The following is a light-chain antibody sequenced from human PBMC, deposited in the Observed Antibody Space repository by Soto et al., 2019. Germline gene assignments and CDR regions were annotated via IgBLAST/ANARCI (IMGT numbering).Light chain of an antibody. J-gene: IGLJ1*01. Sequence: SDLTQPASVSGSPVHSIPITCTGTSSDVGSYNLVSWYQQHPGKAPKLMIYQVSKRPSGVSNRFSGSKSGNTASLTISGFQAEDEADYYCCSYGGSSTFYVFGTGTKVTV. CDR1: SSDVGSYNL. V-gene: IGLV2-23*02. CDR2: QVS. CDR3: CSYGGSSTFYV.